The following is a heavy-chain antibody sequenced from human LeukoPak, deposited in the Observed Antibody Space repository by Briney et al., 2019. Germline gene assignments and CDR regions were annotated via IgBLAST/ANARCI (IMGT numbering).Heavy chain of an antibody. V-gene: IGHV3-74*01. CDR2: INSDGSST. J-gene: IGHJ4*02. CDR3: ARDEYSYGYLGY. D-gene: IGHD5-18*01. Sequence: PGGSLRLSCAASGFTFSNYWMYWVRQAPGKGLVWVSRINSDGSSTSYADSVKGRFTISGDNAKNTLYLQMNSLRAEDTAVYYCARDEYSYGYLGYWGQATLVTVSS. CDR1: GFTFSNYW.